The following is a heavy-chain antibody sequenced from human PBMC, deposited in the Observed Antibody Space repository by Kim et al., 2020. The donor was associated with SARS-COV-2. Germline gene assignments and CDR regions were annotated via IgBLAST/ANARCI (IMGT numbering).Heavy chain of an antibody. V-gene: IGHV1-2*04. CDR2: T. D-gene: IGHD6-13*01. Sequence: TNYAKKFQGWVTRTRETSISTAYMELSRLRSDDTAVYYCAREAAAASFDYWGQGTLVTVSS. CDR3: AREAAAASFDY. J-gene: IGHJ4*02.